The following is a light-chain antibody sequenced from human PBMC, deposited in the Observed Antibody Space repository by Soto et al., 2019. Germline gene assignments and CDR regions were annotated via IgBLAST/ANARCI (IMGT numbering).Light chain of an antibody. CDR2: EVN. V-gene: IGLV2-23*02. Sequence: QSALTQSASVSGSPGQSITISCTGTSSDVGTYNLVSWYQHYPGNAPQLMIYEVNERPSGVSNHFSGSKSGNTASLTISGLQAEDEADYYCCSYATGTTWVFGGGTKLTVL. J-gene: IGLJ3*02. CDR3: CSYATGTTWV. CDR1: SSDVGTYNL.